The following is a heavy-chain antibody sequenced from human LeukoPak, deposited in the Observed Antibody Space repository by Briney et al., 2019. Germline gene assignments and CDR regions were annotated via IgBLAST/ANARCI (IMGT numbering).Heavy chain of an antibody. Sequence: PGGSLRLSCAASGFTFSSYAMSWVRQAPGKGLEWVSAISGSGGSTCYADSVKGRFTISRDNSKNTLYLQMNSLRAEDTAVYYCARIIVVVPARWFDPWGQGTLVTVSS. D-gene: IGHD2-2*01. CDR2: ISGSGGST. J-gene: IGHJ5*02. V-gene: IGHV3-23*01. CDR1: GFTFSSYA. CDR3: ARIIVVVPARWFDP.